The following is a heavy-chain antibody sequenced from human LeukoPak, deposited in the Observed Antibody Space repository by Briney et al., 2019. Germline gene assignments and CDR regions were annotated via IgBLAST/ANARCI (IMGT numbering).Heavy chain of an antibody. V-gene: IGHV3-30*03. D-gene: IGHD4-17*01. CDR1: GFSISSSA. Sequence: GGSLRLSCAASGFSISSSAMNWVRQAPGKGLEWVAITSYDGREKYYADSVKGRFTISRDNSKDTLYLQMNSLRAEDTAVYYCARTGRLQYGDYVAFDYWGQGTLVTVSS. J-gene: IGHJ4*02. CDR3: ARTGRLQYGDYVAFDY. CDR2: TSYDGREK.